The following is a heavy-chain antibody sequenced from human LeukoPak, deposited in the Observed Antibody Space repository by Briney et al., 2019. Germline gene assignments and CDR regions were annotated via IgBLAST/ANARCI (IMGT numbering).Heavy chain of an antibody. J-gene: IGHJ4*02. Sequence: GGSLRLSCAASGFTFTNYWMSWVRQAPGKGLEWVANTKQDETEKHYADSVKGRFTISRDNAQNSFYLQMNSLRAEDTAVYFCARNRQWLLADYWGQGTVVTVSS. CDR3: ARNRQWLLADY. D-gene: IGHD3-22*01. CDR1: GFTFTNYW. V-gene: IGHV3-7*04. CDR2: TKQDETEK.